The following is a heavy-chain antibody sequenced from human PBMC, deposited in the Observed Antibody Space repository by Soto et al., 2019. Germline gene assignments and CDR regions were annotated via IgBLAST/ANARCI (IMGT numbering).Heavy chain of an antibody. CDR1: GFTFSSYY. CDR2: IKTDGSFS. CDR3: ARGYYGDPPALGY. J-gene: IGHJ4*02. V-gene: IGHV3-74*01. Sequence: EVQLVESGGGLVQPGGSLRLSCAASGFTFSSYYMHWVRQAPGKGLVWISRIKTDGSFSSYAYSVKGRFTISGDNAKNTLFLQMNSLRDDDTAVYYCARGYYGDPPALGYWAQGTLVSVSS. D-gene: IGHD4-17*01.